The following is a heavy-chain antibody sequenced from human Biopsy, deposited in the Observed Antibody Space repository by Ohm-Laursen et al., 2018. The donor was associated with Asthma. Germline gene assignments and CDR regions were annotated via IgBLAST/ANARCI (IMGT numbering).Heavy chain of an antibody. CDR1: GYTLNSAG. D-gene: IGHD3-10*01. CDR2: ISVYNGNT. CDR3: ARAVDYSHYYGIGV. V-gene: IGHV1-18*01. J-gene: IGHJ6*02. Sequence: GASVKVSCKTSGYTLNSAGITWVRHAPGQGLEWMGWISVYNGNTKVAQKLQDRVTMITDTSTSTAYMELRSLRSDDTAVYFCARAVDYSHYYGIGVWGQGTTVTVS.